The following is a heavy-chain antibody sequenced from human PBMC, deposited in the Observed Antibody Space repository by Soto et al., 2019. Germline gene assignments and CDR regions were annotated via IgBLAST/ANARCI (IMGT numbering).Heavy chain of an antibody. CDR3: ARDPTPPWGVVIPYYYYYYCMDV. J-gene: IGHJ6*03. D-gene: IGHD3-3*01. CDR1: GYTFSSYG. Sequence: ASVKVSCKASGYTFSSYGISWVRQAPGQGLEWMGWISAYNGNTNYAQKLQGRVTMTTDTSTSTAYMELRSLRSDDTAVYYCARDPTPPWGVVIPYYYYYYCMDVWGKGTKVTVSS. CDR2: ISAYNGNT. V-gene: IGHV1-18*01.